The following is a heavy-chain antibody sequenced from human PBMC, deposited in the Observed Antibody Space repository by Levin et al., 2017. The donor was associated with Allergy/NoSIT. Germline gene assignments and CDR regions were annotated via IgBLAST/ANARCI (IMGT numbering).Heavy chain of an antibody. CDR2: IYPGDSDT. Sequence: LGESLKISCKSSGYSFSSYWIGWVRQMPGKGLEWMGIIYPGDSDTRYSQSFPGQVTISVDKTISTAYLQWSSLKASDTAMYYCARVGAVAGTSADYWGQGTLVTVSS. CDR3: ARVGAVAGTSADY. J-gene: IGHJ4*02. CDR1: GYSFSSYW. V-gene: IGHV5-51*01. D-gene: IGHD6-19*01.